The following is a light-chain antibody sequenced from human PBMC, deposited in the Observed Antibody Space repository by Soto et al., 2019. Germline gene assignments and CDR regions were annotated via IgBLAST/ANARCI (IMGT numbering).Light chain of an antibody. J-gene: IGKJ2*01. CDR3: QQYSSSPYT. Sequence: EIVLTQSPGTLALSPGERATLSCRASQSVSSSYLAWYQQKPGQAPRLLIYGASSRATGIPDRLSDSGSGTDFTLTISRLEPEDFAVYYSQQYSSSPYTFGQGTQVEIK. CDR2: GAS. V-gene: IGKV3-20*01. CDR1: QSVSSSY.